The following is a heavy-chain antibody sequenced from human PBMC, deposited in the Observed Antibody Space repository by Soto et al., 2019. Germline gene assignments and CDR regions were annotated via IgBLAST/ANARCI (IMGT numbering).Heavy chain of an antibody. V-gene: IGHV4-30-4*01. CDR1: GASISRVDQY. CDR2: IDYSGRA. J-gene: IGHJ4*02. CDR3: ARVGGNADFDT. D-gene: IGHD2-15*01. Sequence: QVQLQEAGPGLVKPSQTLSLTCTVSGASISRVDQYWSWIRQPPGKGLEWIGYIDYSGRADHNPSLKSRVAISIDASKNRCSMRLSSVTAADPAVYYCARVGGNADFDTWGQGTLVTVSS.